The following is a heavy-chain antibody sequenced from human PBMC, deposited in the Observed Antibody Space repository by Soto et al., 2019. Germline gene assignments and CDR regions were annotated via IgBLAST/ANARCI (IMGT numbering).Heavy chain of an antibody. V-gene: IGHV4-39*01. CDR3: ARHQSHSSSYVDP. Sequence: SETLSLTCTVSGGSISSGSYHWGWIRQPPGKGLEWIGSIYYSGSTYYNPSLKSRVTISVDTSKNQFSLKLSSVTAADTAVYYCARHQSHSSSYVDPWGQGTLVTVSS. CDR2: IYYSGST. D-gene: IGHD6-13*01. J-gene: IGHJ5*02. CDR1: GGSISSGSYH.